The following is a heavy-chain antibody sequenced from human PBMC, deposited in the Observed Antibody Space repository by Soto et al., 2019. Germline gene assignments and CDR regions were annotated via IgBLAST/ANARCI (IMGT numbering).Heavy chain of an antibody. CDR2: IKSDGSST. CDR1: GFTFSSYW. CDR3: ARDGSGSTGYYYLDY. J-gene: IGHJ4*02. Sequence: GGSLRLSCAASGFTFSSYWMHWVRQAPGKGLVWVSRIKSDGSSTSYADSVKGRFTISRDNAKNTLDLQMNNLRVEDTAVYYCARDGSGSTGYYYLDYWGQGTLVTVSS. V-gene: IGHV3-74*01. D-gene: IGHD1-26*01.